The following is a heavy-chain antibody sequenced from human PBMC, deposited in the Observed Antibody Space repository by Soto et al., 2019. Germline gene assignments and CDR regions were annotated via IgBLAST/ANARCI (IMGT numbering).Heavy chain of an antibody. CDR2: IYYSGST. V-gene: IGHV4-30-4*01. Sequence: NPSETLSLTCTVSGGSISSGDYYWSWIRQPPGKGLEWIGYIYYSGSTYYNPSLKSRVTISVDTSKNQFSLKLSSVTAADTAVYYCARERRSYDSSGYYYYYGMDVWGQGTTVTVSS. D-gene: IGHD3-22*01. CDR3: ARERRSYDSSGYYYYYGMDV. J-gene: IGHJ6*02. CDR1: GGSISSGDYY.